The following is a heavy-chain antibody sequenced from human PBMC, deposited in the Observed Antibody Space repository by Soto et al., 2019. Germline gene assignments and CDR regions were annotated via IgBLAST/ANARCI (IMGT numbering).Heavy chain of an antibody. CDR1: GGTFSSYA. Sequence: SVKVSCKASGGTFSSYAISWVRQAPGQGLERMGGIIPIFGTANYAQKFQGRVTITADESTSTAYMELSSLRSEDTAVYYCASGVTQESDDSSGYGSPPYYYYYYGMDVWGQGTTVTVSS. CDR2: IIPIFGTA. J-gene: IGHJ6*02. V-gene: IGHV1-69*13. D-gene: IGHD3-22*01. CDR3: ASGVTQESDDSSGYGSPPYYYYYYGMDV.